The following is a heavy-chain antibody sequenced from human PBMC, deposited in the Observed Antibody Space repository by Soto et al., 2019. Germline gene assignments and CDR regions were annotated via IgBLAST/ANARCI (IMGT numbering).Heavy chain of an antibody. J-gene: IGHJ4*02. CDR1: GYTLTELS. D-gene: IGHD2-2*01. Sequence: ASVKVSCKVSGYTLTELSMHWVRQAPGKGLEWMGGFGPEDGETIYAQKFQGRVTMTEDTSTDTAYMELSSLRSEDTAVYYCATDLGIVVPAPMPGSDWGQGTPVTVSS. CDR3: ATDLGIVVPAPMPGSD. CDR2: FGPEDGET. V-gene: IGHV1-24*01.